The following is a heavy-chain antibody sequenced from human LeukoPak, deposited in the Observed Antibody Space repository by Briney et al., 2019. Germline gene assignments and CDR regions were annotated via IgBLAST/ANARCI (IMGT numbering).Heavy chain of an antibody. V-gene: IGHV4-59*11. Sequence: SETLSLTCTVSGGSISNHYWTWIRQPPGKGLEWIGQIHYSGRPDYNPSLKSRVTISVDTSKNQLSLKVTSVTAADTAVYYCARFGVDYDMDVWGQGTTVTVSS. CDR3: ARFGVDYDMDV. J-gene: IGHJ6*02. CDR1: GGSISNHY. CDR2: IHYSGRP. D-gene: IGHD3-16*01.